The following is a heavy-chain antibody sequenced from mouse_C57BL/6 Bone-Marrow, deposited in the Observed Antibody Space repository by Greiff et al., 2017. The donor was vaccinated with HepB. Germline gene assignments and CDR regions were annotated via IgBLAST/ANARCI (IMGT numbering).Heavy chain of an antibody. V-gene: IGHV1-61*01. J-gene: IGHJ2*01. CDR3: ARDSSGPGYFDY. D-gene: IGHD3-2*02. Sequence: QVQLKQPGAELVRPGSSVKLSCKASGYTFTSYWMDWVKQRPGQGLEWIGNIYPSDSETHYNQKFKDKATLTVDKSSSTAYMQLSSLTSEDSAVYYCARDSSGPGYFDYWGQGTTLTVSS. CDR2: IYPSDSET. CDR1: GYTFTSYW.